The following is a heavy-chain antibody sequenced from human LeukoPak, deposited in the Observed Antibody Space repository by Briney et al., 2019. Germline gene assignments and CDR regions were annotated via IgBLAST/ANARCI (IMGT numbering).Heavy chain of an antibody. V-gene: IGHV4-39*01. CDR3: ARLLYDRSGYYYFDY. CDR2: IYYSGST. Sequence: SETLSLTCTVSGGSISSTSYYWGWIRQPPVKGLEWIGSIYYSGSTYHNPSLKSRVTMPADTAKNQFSLKLTSVTAADTAVYYCARLLYDRSGYYYFDYWGQGTLVTVSS. CDR1: GGSISSTSYY. D-gene: IGHD3-22*01. J-gene: IGHJ4*02.